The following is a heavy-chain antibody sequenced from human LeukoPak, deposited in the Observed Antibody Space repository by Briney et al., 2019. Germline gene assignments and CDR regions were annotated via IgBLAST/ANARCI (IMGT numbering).Heavy chain of an antibody. CDR2: IGTAGDT. CDR1: GFTFSDYD. J-gene: IGHJ4*02. Sequence: GGSLRLSCAASGFTFSDYDTHWVRQATGKGLEWVSAIGTAGDTYYTGSVKGRFTISRENAKDSLYLQMNSLRAGDTAVYYCARVAKERVGGVYYFDYWGQGTLVTVSS. CDR3: ARVAKERVGGVYYFDY. D-gene: IGHD1-1*01. V-gene: IGHV3-13*01.